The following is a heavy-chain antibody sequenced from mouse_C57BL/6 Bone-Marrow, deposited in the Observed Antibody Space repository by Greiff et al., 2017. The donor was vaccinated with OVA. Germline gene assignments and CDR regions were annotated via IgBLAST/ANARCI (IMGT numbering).Heavy chain of an antibody. CDR2: IYPGSGST. CDR3: ASPSDYYGSSYFDY. CDR1: GYTFTSYW. Sequence: VKLQQPGAELVKPGASVKMSCKASGYTFTSYWITWVKQRPGQGLEWIGDIYPGSGSTNYNEKFKSKATLTVDTSSSTAYMQLSSLTSEDSAVYYSASPSDYYGSSYFDYWGQGTTLTVSS. D-gene: IGHD1-1*01. J-gene: IGHJ2*01. V-gene: IGHV1-55*01.